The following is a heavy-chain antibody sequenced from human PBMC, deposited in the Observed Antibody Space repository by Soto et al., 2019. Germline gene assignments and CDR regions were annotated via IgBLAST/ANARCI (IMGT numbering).Heavy chain of an antibody. D-gene: IGHD5-18*01. CDR1: GGTFSSYA. CDR3: AGDTAMDEGYYYGMDV. V-gene: IGHV1-69*01. CDR2: IIPIFGTA. Sequence: QVQLVQSGAEVKKPGSSVKVSCKASGGTFSSYAISWVRQAPGQGLEWMGGIIPIFGTANYAQKFQGRVTITADESTSTAYMEMSSLRSEDTAVYYCAGDTAMDEGYYYGMDVWGQGTTVTVSS. J-gene: IGHJ6*02.